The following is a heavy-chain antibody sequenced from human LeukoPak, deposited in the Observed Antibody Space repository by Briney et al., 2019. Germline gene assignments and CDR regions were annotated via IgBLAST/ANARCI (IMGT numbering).Heavy chain of an antibody. D-gene: IGHD6-19*01. J-gene: IGHJ6*02. CDR2: ISYDGSNK. V-gene: IGHV3-30*18. CDR3: AKDSPYSSGWGGIYYYYGMDV. Sequence: GRSLRLSCAASGFTFSSYGMHWVRQAPGKGLEWVAVISYDGSNKYYADSVKGRFTISRDNSKNTLYLQMNSLRAEDTAVYYCAKDSPYSSGWGGIYYYYGMDVWGQGTTVIVSS. CDR1: GFTFSSYG.